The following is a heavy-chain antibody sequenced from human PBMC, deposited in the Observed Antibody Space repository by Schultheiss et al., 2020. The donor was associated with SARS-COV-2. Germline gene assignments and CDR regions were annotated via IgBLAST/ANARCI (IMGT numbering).Heavy chain of an antibody. CDR2: ISSSSSYT. Sequence: GGSLRLSCAASGFTFSDYYMSWIRQAPGKGLEWASYISSSSSYTNYADSVKGRFTISRDNSKNTLYLQMNSLRAEDTAVYYCAKDRVGLDYWGQGTLVTVSS. CDR3: AKDRVGLDY. CDR1: GFTFSDYY. V-gene: IGHV3-11*05. D-gene: IGHD2-15*01. J-gene: IGHJ4*02.